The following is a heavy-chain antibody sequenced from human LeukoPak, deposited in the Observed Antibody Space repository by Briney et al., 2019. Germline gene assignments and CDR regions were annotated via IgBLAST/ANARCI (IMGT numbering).Heavy chain of an antibody. CDR1: GYSFTSYW. CDR3: ARIRVRGWELRIGAFDI. D-gene: IGHD1-26*01. CDR2: IYPGDSDT. Sequence: GESLKISCKGSGYSFTSYWIGWVRQMPGKGLEWMGIIYPGDSDTRYSPSFQGQVTISADKSISTAYLQWSSLKASDTAMYYCARIRVRGWELRIGAFDIWGQGTMVSVSS. J-gene: IGHJ3*02. V-gene: IGHV5-51*01.